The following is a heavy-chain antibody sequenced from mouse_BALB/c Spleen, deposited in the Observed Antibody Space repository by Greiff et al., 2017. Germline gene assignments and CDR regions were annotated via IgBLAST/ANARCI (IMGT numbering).Heavy chain of an antibody. V-gene: IGHV10-1*02. Sequence: EVKLVESGGGLVQPKGSLKLSCAASGFTFNTYAMNWVRQAPGKGLEWVARIRSKSNNYATYYADSVKDRFTISRDDSQSMLYLQMNNLKTEDTAMYYYVRHGKNALLWFAYWGQGTLVTVSA. J-gene: IGHJ3*01. CDR3: VRHGKNALLWFAY. CDR1: GFTFNTYA. D-gene: IGHD2-1*01. CDR2: IRSKSNNYAT.